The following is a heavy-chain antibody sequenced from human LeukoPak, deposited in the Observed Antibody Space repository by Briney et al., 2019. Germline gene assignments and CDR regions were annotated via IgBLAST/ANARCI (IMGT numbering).Heavy chain of an antibody. J-gene: IGHJ4*02. CDR3: VRDHEYGDNDC. Sequence: VASVKVSCKASGYTFSKYYMHWVRQAPGQGLEWMGIINIGGGTTIYAQKFQGRVTMTRDTSTSTAYMELSSLTSEDTAVYFCVRDHEYGDNDCWGQGTLVTVSS. V-gene: IGHV1-46*01. CDR1: GYTFSKYY. D-gene: IGHD4-17*01. CDR2: INIGGGTT.